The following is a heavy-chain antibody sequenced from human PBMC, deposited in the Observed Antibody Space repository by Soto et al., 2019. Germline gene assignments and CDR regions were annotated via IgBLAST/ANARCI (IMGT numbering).Heavy chain of an antibody. CDR3: AREGSVGATYFDH. Sequence: QVQLQESGPGLVKPSQTLSLTCTVSSGSISSGDYYWRWIRQPPGKGLEWIGYIYYSGSTYYNPSLKSRVTISVDTSKNQFSLKLSSVTAADTAVYYCAREGSVGATYFDHWGQGTLVTVSS. J-gene: IGHJ4*02. D-gene: IGHD1-26*01. V-gene: IGHV4-30-4*01. CDR2: IYYSGST. CDR1: SGSISSGDYY.